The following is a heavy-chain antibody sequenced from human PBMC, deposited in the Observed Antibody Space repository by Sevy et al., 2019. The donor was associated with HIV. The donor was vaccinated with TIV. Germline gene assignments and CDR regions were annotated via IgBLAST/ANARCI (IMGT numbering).Heavy chain of an antibody. D-gene: IGHD3-10*01. J-gene: IGHJ4*02. CDR3: ARAVSYGSGSYYY. CDR2: IYYSGST. CDR1: GGSISSYY. Sequence: SETLSLTCTVSGGSISSYYLSWIRQPPGKGLEWIGYIYYSGSTNYNPSLKSRVTISVDTSKNQFSLKLSSVTAADTAVYYCARAVSYGSGSYYYWGQRTLVTVSS. V-gene: IGHV4-59*01.